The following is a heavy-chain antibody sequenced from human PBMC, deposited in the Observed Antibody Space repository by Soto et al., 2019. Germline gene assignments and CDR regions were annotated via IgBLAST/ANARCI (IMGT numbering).Heavy chain of an antibody. V-gene: IGHV2-5*02. CDR1: GLSLSTTGVG. D-gene: IGHD2-21*02. CDR2: IYWDDDK. CDR3: VQSRCGGDCLQSYSSHSYYGLDV. Sequence: SGPTLVNPTQTLTLTCTFSGLSLSTTGVGVGWIRQPPGKSLEWLALIYWDDDKRYSPSLKSRLTITKDTSKNQVVLTMTNMDPVDTATYYCVQSRCGGDCLQSYSSHSYYGLDVWGQGTTVTVSS. J-gene: IGHJ6*02.